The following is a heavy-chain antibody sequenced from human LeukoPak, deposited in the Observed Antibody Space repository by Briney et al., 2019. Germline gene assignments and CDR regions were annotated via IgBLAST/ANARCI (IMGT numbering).Heavy chain of an antibody. Sequence: SETLSLTCAVYGGSFSGYSWSWIRQPPGKGLEWIGEINHSGSTNYNPSLKSRVTISLDTSKNQFSLKVSSVTAADTAVYYCVRGSTLRHYQYWGQGTLVTVSS. CDR3: VRGSTLRHYQY. V-gene: IGHV4-34*01. D-gene: IGHD3-16*01. CDR2: INHSGST. J-gene: IGHJ4*02. CDR1: GGSFSGYS.